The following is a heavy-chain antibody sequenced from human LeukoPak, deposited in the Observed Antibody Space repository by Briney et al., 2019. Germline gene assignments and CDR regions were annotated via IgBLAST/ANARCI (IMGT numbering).Heavy chain of an antibody. V-gene: IGHV1-18*01. CDR2: ISAYNGNT. D-gene: IGHD2-2*02. Sequence: ASVKVSCKASGYTFTSYGINWVRQAPGQGLEWMGWISAYNGNTNYAQKLQGRVTMTTDTSTSTAYMELRSLRSDDTAVYYRAREPKGAAIPVGDYWGQGTLVTVSS. CDR1: GYTFTSYG. CDR3: AREPKGAAIPVGDY. J-gene: IGHJ4*02.